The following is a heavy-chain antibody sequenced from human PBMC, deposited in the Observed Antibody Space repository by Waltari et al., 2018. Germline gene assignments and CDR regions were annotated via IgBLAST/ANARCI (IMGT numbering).Heavy chain of an antibody. Sequence: QVQLQESGPGLVKPSETLSLTCTVSGGSISSYYWSWIRQPPGKGLEWIGYIYYSGSTNYNPSLKSRVTISVDTSKNQFSLKLSSVTAADTAVYYCARNKYRGADYYYYYYMDVWGKGTTVTVSS. CDR2: IYYSGST. CDR3: ARNKYRGADYYYYYYMDV. D-gene: IGHD1-26*01. CDR1: GGSISSYY. J-gene: IGHJ6*03. V-gene: IGHV4-59*01.